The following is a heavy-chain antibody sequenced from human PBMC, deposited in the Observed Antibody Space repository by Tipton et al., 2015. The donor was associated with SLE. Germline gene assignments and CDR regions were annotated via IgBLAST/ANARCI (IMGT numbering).Heavy chain of an antibody. J-gene: IGHJ4*02. CDR1: GGSISSKSYY. CDR3: ARHMITGGEFDY. Sequence: TLSLTCTVSGGSISSKSYYWGWIRQFPGKGLEWIGTIYDSGSTYYNPSLKSRLTFSVDTSKNQFSLKLSSVTAADTAVYYCARHMITGGEFDYWGQGTLVTVSS. D-gene: IGHD3-16*01. CDR2: IYDSGST. V-gene: IGHV4-39*01.